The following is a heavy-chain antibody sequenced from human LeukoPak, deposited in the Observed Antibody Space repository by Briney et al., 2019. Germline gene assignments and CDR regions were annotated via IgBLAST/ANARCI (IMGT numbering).Heavy chain of an antibody. CDR3: AGASYGSGSSIDY. CDR1: GVSIDIGGCY. J-gene: IGHJ4*02. V-gene: IGHV4-30-2*06. CDR2: IYHSGST. D-gene: IGHD3-10*01. Sequence: PLTLSLTRTVSGVSIDIGGCYWSWLRQSPGKGLEWIGYIYHSGSTYYNPSLKSRVTISVDRSKNQFSLKLSSVTAADTAVYYCAGASYGSGSSIDYWGQGTLVTVSS.